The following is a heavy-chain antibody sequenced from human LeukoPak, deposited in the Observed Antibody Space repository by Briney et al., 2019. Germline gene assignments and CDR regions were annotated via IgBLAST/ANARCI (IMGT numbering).Heavy chain of an antibody. J-gene: IGHJ4*02. D-gene: IGHD4-23*01. CDR1: GVSFSGHY. CDR3: ARANYGGNSSFDY. Sequence: SETLSLTCAVYGVSFSGHYWSWLRQPPGKGLEWIGEINHSGSTNYNPSLKSRVTISVDTSNNQFSLKLSSVTAADTAVYYCARANYGGNSSFDYWGQGTLVTVSS. V-gene: IGHV4-34*01. CDR2: INHSGST.